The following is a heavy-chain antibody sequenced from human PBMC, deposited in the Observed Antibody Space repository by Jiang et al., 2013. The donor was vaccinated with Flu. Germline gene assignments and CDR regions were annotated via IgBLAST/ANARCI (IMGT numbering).Heavy chain of an antibody. D-gene: IGHD3-22*01. CDR1: GGSFSGYY. V-gene: IGHV4-34*01. J-gene: IGHJ4*02. Sequence: TCAVYGGSFSGYYWSWIRQPPGKGLEWIGEINHSGSTNYNPSLKSRVTISVDTSKNQFSLKLSSVTAADTAVYYCARGPEYYYDSSGSTYFDYWGQGTLVTVSS. CDR2: INHSGST. CDR3: ARGPEYYYDSSGSTYFDY.